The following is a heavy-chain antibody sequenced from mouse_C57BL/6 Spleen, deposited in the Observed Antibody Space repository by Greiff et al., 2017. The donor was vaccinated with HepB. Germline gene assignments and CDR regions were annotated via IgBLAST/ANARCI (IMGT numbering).Heavy chain of an antibody. CDR2: IYPGSGST. D-gene: IGHD1-1*01. J-gene: IGHJ2*01. CDR1: GYTFTSYW. CDR3: ARSQFYYGSSYFDY. V-gene: IGHV1-55*01. Sequence: QVQLKQPGAELVKPGASVKMSCKASGYTFTSYWITWVKQRPGQGLEWIGDIYPGSGSTNYNEKFKSKATLTVDTSSSTAYMQLSSLTSEDSAVYYCARSQFYYGSSYFDYWGQGTTLTVSS.